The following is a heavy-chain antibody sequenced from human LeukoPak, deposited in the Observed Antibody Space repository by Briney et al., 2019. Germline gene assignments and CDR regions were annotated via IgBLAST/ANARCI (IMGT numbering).Heavy chain of an antibody. J-gene: IGHJ6*03. V-gene: IGHV3-66*01. D-gene: IGHD6-13*01. CDR3: ARAADSSSWYSYYYMDV. Sequence: PGGSLRLSCAASGFTVSSNYMSWVRQAPGKGLEWVSVIYSGGSTYYADSVKGRFTISRDNSKNTLYLQMNSLRAEDTAVYYCARAADSSSWYSYYYMDVWGKGTTVTVSS. CDR1: GFTVSSNY. CDR2: IYSGGST.